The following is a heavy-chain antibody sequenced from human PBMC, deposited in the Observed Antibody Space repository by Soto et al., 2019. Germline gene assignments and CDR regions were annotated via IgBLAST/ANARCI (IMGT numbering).Heavy chain of an antibody. D-gene: IGHD3-3*01. CDR2: IKQDGSEK. V-gene: IGHV3-7*01. Sequence: SSLRLSCAASGFTFSIYWMSWVRQAPGKGLEWVANIKQDGSEKYYVDSVKGRFTISRDNAKNSLYLQMNSLRAEDTAVYYCASPGPLSKRFLEWYGMDVWVQGTTVTVSS. CDR1: GFTFSIYW. CDR3: ASPGPLSKRFLEWYGMDV. J-gene: IGHJ6*02.